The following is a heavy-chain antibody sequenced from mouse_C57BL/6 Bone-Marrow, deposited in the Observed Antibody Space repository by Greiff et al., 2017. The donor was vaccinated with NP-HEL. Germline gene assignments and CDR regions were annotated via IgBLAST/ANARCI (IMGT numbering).Heavy chain of an antibody. D-gene: IGHD1-1*01. CDR1: GFSFSRSA. J-gene: IGHJ3*01. CDR2: ILDCCRYT. Sequence: EVKLVESGGGFVTPGGSLKLSCAASGFSFSRSAMSWFRQSPETRLEWVATILDCCRYTYYPDNVKGRFLISRDNAKNNLYLQMSHLKSDDTAMYNCARDGSTTGVGTYWGQGTRDTVSA. V-gene: IGHV5-4*01. CDR3: ARDGSTTGVGTY.